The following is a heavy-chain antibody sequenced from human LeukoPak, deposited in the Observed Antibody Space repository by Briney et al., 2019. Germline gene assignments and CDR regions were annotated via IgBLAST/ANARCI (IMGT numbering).Heavy chain of an antibody. CDR2: IYSGGNT. V-gene: IGHV3-53*05. J-gene: IGHJ5*02. Sequence: GGSLRLSCAASGFTVSRKYMTWVRHTPGKGLEWVSFIYSGGNTYYADSVKGRFTISRDNSKNTLYLQMNSLRAEDTAVYYCAKVYGSGIYNWFDPWGQGTLVTVSS. CDR1: GFTVSRKY. CDR3: AKVYGSGIYNWFDP. D-gene: IGHD3-10*01.